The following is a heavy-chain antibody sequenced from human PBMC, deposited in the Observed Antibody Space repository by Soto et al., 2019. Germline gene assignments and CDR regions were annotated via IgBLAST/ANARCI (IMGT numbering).Heavy chain of an antibody. CDR3: ATTSGEMATIRSPSYYYYGMDV. CDR2: IYYSGST. Sequence: SETLSLTCTVSGGSISSGGYYWSWIRQHPGKGLEWIGYIYYSGSTYYNPSLKSRVTISVDTSKNQFSLKLSSVTAADTAVYYCATTSGEMATIRSPSYYYYGMDVWGQGTTVTSP. V-gene: IGHV4-31*03. D-gene: IGHD5-12*01. J-gene: IGHJ6*02. CDR1: GGSISSGGYY.